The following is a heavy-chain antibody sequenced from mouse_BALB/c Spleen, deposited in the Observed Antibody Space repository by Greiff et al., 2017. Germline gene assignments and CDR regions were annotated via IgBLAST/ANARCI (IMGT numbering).Heavy chain of an antibody. CDR2: IYPGDGDT. CDR1: GYAFSSYW. V-gene: IGHV1-80*01. D-gene: IGHD2-1*01. J-gene: IGHJ4*01. CDR3: ARDGNPAMDY. Sequence: VQLQQSGAELVRPGSSVKISCKASGYAFSSYWMNWVKQRPGQGLEWIGQIYPGDGDTNYNGKFKGKATLTADKSSSTAYMQLSSLTSEDSAVYFCARDGNPAMDYWGQGTSVTVSS.